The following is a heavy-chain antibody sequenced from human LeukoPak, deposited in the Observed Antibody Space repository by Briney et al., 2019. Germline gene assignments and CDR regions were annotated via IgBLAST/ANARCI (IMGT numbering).Heavy chain of an antibody. J-gene: IGHJ4*02. D-gene: IGHD5-18*01. Sequence: SETLSLTCTVSGGSISSGDYYWSWIRQPPGKGLEWIVYIYYSGSTYYNPSLKSRVTISVDTSKNQFSLKLSSVTAADTAVYYCAFLSGYSYGYDYWGQGTLVTVSS. CDR2: IYYSGST. CDR1: GGSISSGDYY. CDR3: AFLSGYSYGYDY. V-gene: IGHV4-30-4*01.